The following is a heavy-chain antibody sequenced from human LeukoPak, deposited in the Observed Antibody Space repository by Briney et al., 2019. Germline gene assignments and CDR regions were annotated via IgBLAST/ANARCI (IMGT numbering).Heavy chain of an antibody. CDR3: ARDSRIAARRFTYYYYMDV. D-gene: IGHD6-6*01. Sequence: SETLSLTCTVSGGSISSGSYYWSWIRQPAGKGLEWIGRIYTSGSTNYNPSLKSRVTISVDTSKNQFSLKLSSVTAADTAVYYCARDSRIAARRFTYYYYMDVWGKGTTVTVSS. CDR2: IYTSGST. J-gene: IGHJ6*03. CDR1: GGSISSGSYY. V-gene: IGHV4-61*02.